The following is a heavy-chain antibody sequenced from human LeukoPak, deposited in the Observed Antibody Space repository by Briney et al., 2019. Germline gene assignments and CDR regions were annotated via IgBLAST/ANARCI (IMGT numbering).Heavy chain of an antibody. J-gene: IGHJ4*02. Sequence: SETLSLTCTVSGGSISSYYWSWIRQPPGKGLEWIGYIYYSGSTNYNPSLKSRVTISVDTSKNQFSLKLSSVTAADTAVYYCARQRASMVANPIDYWGQGTLVTVSS. CDR2: IYYSGST. CDR1: GGSISSYY. D-gene: IGHD5-12*01. CDR3: ARQRASMVANPIDY. V-gene: IGHV4-59*08.